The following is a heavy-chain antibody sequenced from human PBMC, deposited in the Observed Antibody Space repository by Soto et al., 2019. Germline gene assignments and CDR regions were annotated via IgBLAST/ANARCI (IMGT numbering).Heavy chain of an antibody. V-gene: IGHV5-51*01. Sequence: GESLKISCKGSGYSFTSYGIGWVRQMPGKGLEWMGIIYPGDSDTRYSPSFQGQVTISADKSISTAYLQWSSLKASDTAMYYCARQPSSPYYYYYGMDVWGQGTTVTVSS. D-gene: IGHD2-2*01. J-gene: IGHJ6*02. CDR3: ARQPSSPYYYYYGMDV. CDR2: IYPGDSDT. CDR1: GYSFTSYG.